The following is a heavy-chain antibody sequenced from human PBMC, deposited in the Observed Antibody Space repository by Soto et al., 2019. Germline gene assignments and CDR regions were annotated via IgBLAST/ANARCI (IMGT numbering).Heavy chain of an antibody. D-gene: IGHD6-13*01. V-gene: IGHV3-30*18. J-gene: IGHJ6*02. CDR3: AKDQRPYSSPGYYYGMDV. CDR1: GFTFSSYG. Sequence: PGGSLRLSCAASGFTFSSYGMHWVRQAPGKGLEWVAVISYDGSNKYYADSVKGRFTISRDNSKNTLYLQMSSLRAEDTAVYYCAKDQRPYSSPGYYYGMDVWGQGTTVTVSS. CDR2: ISYDGSNK.